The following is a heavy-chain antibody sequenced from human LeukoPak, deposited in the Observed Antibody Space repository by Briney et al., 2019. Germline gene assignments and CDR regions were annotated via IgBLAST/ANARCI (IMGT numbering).Heavy chain of an antibody. CDR3: AKDRGLN. V-gene: IGHV3-30*18. Sequence: PGGSLRLSCAASGFTFSSYGMHWVRQAPGKGLEWVAVISYDGSNKYYADSVKGRFTISRDNSKNTLYLQMNSLRAEDTAVYYCAKDRGLNWGQGTLVTVSS. J-gene: IGHJ4*02. CDR1: GFTFSSYG. D-gene: IGHD3-10*01. CDR2: ISYDGSNK.